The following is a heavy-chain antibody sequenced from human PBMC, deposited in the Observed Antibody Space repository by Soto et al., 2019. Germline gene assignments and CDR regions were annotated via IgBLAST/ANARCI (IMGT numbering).Heavy chain of an antibody. CDR2: IKQDESEK. CDR3: VRVGVGPTTKGPFAS. V-gene: IGHV3-7*03. CDR1: GLIFSNYW. D-gene: IGHD1-26*01. J-gene: IGHJ5*01. Sequence: EVQLVESGGGLVQPGGSLRLSCAASGLIFSNYWMSWVRQAPGKGLEWVANIKQDESEKYYVDSVKGRFTISRDNAKNSLYLQMNSLRAEDTAVYYCVRVGVGPTTKGPFASWGQGTLVTVSS.